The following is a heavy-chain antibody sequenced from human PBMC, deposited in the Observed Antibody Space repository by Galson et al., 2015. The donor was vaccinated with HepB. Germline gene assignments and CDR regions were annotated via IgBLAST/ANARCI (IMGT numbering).Heavy chain of an antibody. CDR1: GFTFSDYY. CDR3: ARDGAGSFYIDY. Sequence: SLRLSCAASGFTFSDYYMNWIRQAPGKGLEWVSYISGSSSYPNYADSVKGRFTISRDNAKNSLYLQMNSLRAEDTAVYYCARDGAGSFYIDYWGQGTLVTVSS. J-gene: IGHJ4*02. D-gene: IGHD3-10*01. CDR2: ISGSSSYP. V-gene: IGHV3-11*05.